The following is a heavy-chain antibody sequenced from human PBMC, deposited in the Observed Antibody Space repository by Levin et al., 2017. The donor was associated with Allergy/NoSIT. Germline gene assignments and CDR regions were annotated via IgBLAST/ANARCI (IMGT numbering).Heavy chain of an antibody. CDR1: GGSFSGYY. D-gene: IGHD6-25*01. CDR2: INHSGST. J-gene: IGHJ4*02. Sequence: PSETLSLTCAVYGGSFSGYYWSWIRQPPGKGLEWIGEINHSGSTNYNPSLKSRVTISVDTSKNQFSLQLSSVTAADTAVYYCARGSDYFDYWGQGTLVTVSS. V-gene: IGHV4-34*01. CDR3: ARGSDYFDY.